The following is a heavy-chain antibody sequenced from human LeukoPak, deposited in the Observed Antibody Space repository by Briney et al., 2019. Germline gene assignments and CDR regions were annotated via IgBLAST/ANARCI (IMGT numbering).Heavy chain of an antibody. CDR3: ARDISISWFYS. D-gene: IGHD3-3*02. J-gene: IGHJ5*01. Sequence: SETLSLTCTVSGASINTTNFYWAWVRQPPGKGLQWIGSIYHTGSTFYNPSLMSRVSISIDSSKNQFSLKLSSVTVADTALYYCARDISISWFYSWGQGTLVSVSS. CDR2: IYHTGST. V-gene: IGHV4-39*07. CDR1: GASINTTNFY.